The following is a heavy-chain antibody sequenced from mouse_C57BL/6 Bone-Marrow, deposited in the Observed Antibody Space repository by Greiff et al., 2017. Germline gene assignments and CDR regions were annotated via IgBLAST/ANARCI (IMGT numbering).Heavy chain of an antibody. V-gene: IGHV1-63*01. J-gene: IGHJ1*03. Sequence: QVQLQQSGAELVRPGTSVKMSCKASGYTFTNYWIGWAKQRPGHGLEWIGDIYPGGGYTNYNEKFKGKATLTADKSSSTAYMQFSSLTSEDSAIYYCARGGLLRRGYFDVWGTGTTVTVSS. D-gene: IGHD2-3*01. CDR3: ARGGLLRRGYFDV. CDR1: GYTFTNYW. CDR2: IYPGGGYT.